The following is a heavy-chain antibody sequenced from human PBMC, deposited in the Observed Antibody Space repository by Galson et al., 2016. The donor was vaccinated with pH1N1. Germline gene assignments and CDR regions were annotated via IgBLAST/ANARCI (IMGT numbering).Heavy chain of an antibody. CDR1: GGTFGSFG. V-gene: IGHV1-69*13. D-gene: IGHD3-22*01. CDR2: ISPIFNTA. CDR3: AREDYYDTDLSDWYFDL. J-gene: IGHJ2*01. Sequence: SVKVSCKASGGTFGSFGINWVRQAPGQGLEWMGGISPIFNTAKYARNFQGRVTITADESTTTAYMELSSLRSDDTAVYFWAREDYYDTDLSDWYFDLWGRGTLLTVSS.